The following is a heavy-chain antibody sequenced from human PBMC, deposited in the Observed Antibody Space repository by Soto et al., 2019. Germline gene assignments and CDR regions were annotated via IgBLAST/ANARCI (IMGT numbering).Heavy chain of an antibody. Sequence: SETLSLTCTASGGSVSSGSYYWSWIRQPPGKGLEWIGYIYYSGSTNYNPSLKSRVTISVDTSKNQFSLKLSSVTAADTAVYYCARSLGVFGTVTLAFDIWGQGTMVTVSS. J-gene: IGHJ3*02. CDR3: ARSLGVFGTVTLAFDI. CDR2: IYYSGST. V-gene: IGHV4-61*01. D-gene: IGHD4-17*01. CDR1: GGSVSSGSYY.